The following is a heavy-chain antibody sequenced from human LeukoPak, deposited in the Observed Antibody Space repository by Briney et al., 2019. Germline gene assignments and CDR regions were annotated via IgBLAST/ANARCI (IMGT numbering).Heavy chain of an antibody. D-gene: IGHD4-17*01. CDR3: ARGDYGDYGLWGY. CDR2: MNPNSGNT. CDR1: GYTFTSYD. J-gene: IGHJ4*02. V-gene: IGHV1-8*01. Sequence: ASVKVSCKASGYTFTSYDINWVRQATGQGLEWMGWMNPNSGNTGYAQKLQGRVTMTTDTSTSTAYMELRSLRSDDTAVYYCARGDYGDYGLWGYWGQGTLVTVSS.